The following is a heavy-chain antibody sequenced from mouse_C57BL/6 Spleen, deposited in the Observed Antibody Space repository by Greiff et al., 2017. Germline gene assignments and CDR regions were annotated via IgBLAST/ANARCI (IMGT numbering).Heavy chain of an antibody. CDR1: GYTFTDYY. CDR2: INPYNGGT. J-gene: IGHJ4*01. Sequence: EVQLQQSGPVLVKPGASVKMSCKASGYTFTDYYMNWVKQSHGKSLEWIGVINPYNGGTSYNQKFKGKATLTVDKSSSTAYMELNSLTSEDSAVYYGARRQDYGGYYAMDYWGQGTSVTVSS. CDR3: ARRQDYGGYYAMDY. D-gene: IGHD2-4*01. V-gene: IGHV1-19*01.